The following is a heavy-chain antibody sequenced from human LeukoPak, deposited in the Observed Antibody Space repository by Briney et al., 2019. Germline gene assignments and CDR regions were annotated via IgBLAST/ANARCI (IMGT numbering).Heavy chain of an antibody. CDR3: AKEGGTGTRFDY. V-gene: IGHV3-23*01. CDR2: ISGSGTGT. CDR1: GFTFSSYW. J-gene: IGHJ4*02. Sequence: QAGGSLRLSCAASGFTFSSYWMSWVRQAPGKGLYWVSAISGSGTGTYYADSVKGRFTISRDNSKNTLYLQMNSLRAEDTAVYYCAKEGGTGTRFDYWGQGTLVTVSS. D-gene: IGHD1-7*01.